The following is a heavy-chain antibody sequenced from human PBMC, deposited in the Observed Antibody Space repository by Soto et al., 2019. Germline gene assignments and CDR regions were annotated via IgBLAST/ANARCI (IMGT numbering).Heavy chain of an antibody. CDR3: TTDEVWYCSCGSCYLSGI. D-gene: IGHD2-15*01. J-gene: IGHJ4*02. Sequence: EVQLVESGGGLVKPGGSLRLSCAASGFTFSNAWMNWVRQAPGKGLEWVGRIKSKTDGGTTDYAAPVKGRFTISRDDSKNTLYLQMNSLKTEDTAVYYCTTDEVWYCSCGSCYLSGIWGQGTLVTVSS. V-gene: IGHV3-15*07. CDR2: IKSKTDGGTT. CDR1: GFTFSNAW.